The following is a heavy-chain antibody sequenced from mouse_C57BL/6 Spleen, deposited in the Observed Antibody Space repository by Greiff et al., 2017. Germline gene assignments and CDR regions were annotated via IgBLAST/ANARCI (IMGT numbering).Heavy chain of an antibody. CDR1: GFSLTSYG. Sequence: QVQLKESGPGLVQPSQSLSITCTVSGFSLTSYGVHWVRQSPGKGLEWLGVIWSGGSTDYNAAFISRLSISKDNSKSQVFFKRNSLQADDTAIYYCARSRGGYSQAMDYWGQGTSVTVSS. V-gene: IGHV2-2*01. D-gene: IGHD2-3*01. CDR3: ARSRGGYSQAMDY. CDR2: IWSGGST. J-gene: IGHJ4*01.